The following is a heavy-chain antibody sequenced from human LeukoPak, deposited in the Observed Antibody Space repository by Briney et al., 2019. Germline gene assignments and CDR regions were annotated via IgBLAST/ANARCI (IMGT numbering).Heavy chain of an antibody. J-gene: IGHJ3*02. CDR2: MQGGEDNI. CDR3: ARENRGVGDALDI. D-gene: IGHD3-10*01. CDR1: GLTFSKAV. V-gene: IGHV3-30*02. Sequence: GGSLRLSCAASGLTFSKAVFHWVRQAPGKGLEWVAFMQGGEDNIYCADSVKGRFIVSRDNSKNTVSLLMKSLRTEDTAVYYGARENRGVGDALDIWGRGTAVSVSS.